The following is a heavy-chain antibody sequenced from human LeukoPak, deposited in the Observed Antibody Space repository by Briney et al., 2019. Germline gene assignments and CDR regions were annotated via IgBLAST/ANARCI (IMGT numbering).Heavy chain of an antibody. CDR3: VRDGGVSGYDLLDY. V-gene: IGHV3-7*01. J-gene: IGHJ4*02. D-gene: IGHD5-12*01. CDR2: INQDGSEE. CDR1: GFTFSNYW. Sequence: GGSLRLSCAASGFTFSNYWMSWVRQAPGKGLEWVAHINQDGSEEHYMDSVKARFIISSDNAKNSLSLQMDSLRAEDTAVYYCVRDGGVSGYDLLDYWGQGTLVTVSS.